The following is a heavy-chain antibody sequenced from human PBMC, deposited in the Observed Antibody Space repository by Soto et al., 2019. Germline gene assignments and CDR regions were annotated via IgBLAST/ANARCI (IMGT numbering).Heavy chain of an antibody. CDR3: AKGLSSGLGYYYYYGMDV. CDR1: GFTFSSYA. V-gene: IGHV3-23*01. D-gene: IGHD6-19*01. J-gene: IGHJ6*02. Sequence: GSLRLSCAASGFTFSSYAMSWVRQAPGKGLEWVSAISGSGGSTYYADSVKGRFTISRDNSKNTLYLQMNSLRAEDTAVYYCAKGLSSGLGYYYYYGMDVWGQGTKVTVSS. CDR2: ISGSGGST.